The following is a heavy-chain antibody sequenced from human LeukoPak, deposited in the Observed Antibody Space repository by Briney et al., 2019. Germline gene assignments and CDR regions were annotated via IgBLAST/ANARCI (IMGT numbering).Heavy chain of an antibody. CDR1: GASFNTYY. CDR2: VKHDGDT. CDR3: ARGPVALPNDRLSLFFDF. J-gene: IGHJ5*01. D-gene: IGHD2-8*01. V-gene: IGHV4-34*01. Sequence: SEILSLTCAVYGASFNTYYWTWIRQSPDKGLEWIGEVKHDGDTNVNPSLRSRVVMSVDASKNQFSLKMTSVTAADTAIYFCARGPVALPNDRLSLFFDFWGQGTLVTVSS.